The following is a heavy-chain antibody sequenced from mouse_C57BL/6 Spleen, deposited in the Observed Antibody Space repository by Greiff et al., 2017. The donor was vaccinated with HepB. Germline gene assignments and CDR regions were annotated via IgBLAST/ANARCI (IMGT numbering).Heavy chain of an antibody. D-gene: IGHD1-1*01. J-gene: IGHJ2*01. CDR1: GFTFSDYG. CDR2: ISSGSSTI. V-gene: IGHV5-17*01. CDR3: AREASYGRSYYFDY. Sequence: EVHLVESGGGLVKPGGSLKLSCAASGFTFSDYGMHWVRQAPEKGLEWVAYISSGSSTIYYADTVKGRFTISRDNAKNTLFLQMTSLRSEDTAMYYCAREASYGRSYYFDYWGQGTTLTVSS.